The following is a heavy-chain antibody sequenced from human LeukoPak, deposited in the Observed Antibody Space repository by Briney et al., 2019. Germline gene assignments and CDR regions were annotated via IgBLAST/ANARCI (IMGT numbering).Heavy chain of an antibody. CDR3: AKDSGDHFDY. CDR2: IYTSGST. V-gene: IGHV4-4*07. J-gene: IGHJ4*02. CDR1: GGSIRSSY. D-gene: IGHD7-27*01. Sequence: SETLSLTCTVSGGSIRSSYWSWIRQPAGKGREWIGRIYTSGSTNYNPSLKSRVTMSVDTSENQFSLKVSSVTAADTAVYYCAKDSGDHFDYWGQGTLVTVSS.